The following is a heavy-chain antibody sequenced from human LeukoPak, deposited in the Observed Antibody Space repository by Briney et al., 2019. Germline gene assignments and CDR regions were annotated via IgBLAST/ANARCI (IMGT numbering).Heavy chain of an antibody. CDR1: GFTFIIYE. CDR3: ATLAAHYDILTGYSPLDY. V-gene: IGHV3-48*03. CDR2: ISSSRSNTI. J-gene: IGHJ4*02. Sequence: PGGSLRLSCAASGFTFIIYEMNWVRQAPGKGLEWVSYISSSRSNTIYYADSVKGRFTISRDDAKNSLYLQMNSLRAEDTAVYYCATLAAHYDILTGYSPLDYWGQGTLVTVSP. D-gene: IGHD3-9*01.